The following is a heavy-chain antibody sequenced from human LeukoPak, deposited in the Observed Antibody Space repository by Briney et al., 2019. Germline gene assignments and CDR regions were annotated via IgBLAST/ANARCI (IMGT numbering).Heavy chain of an antibody. V-gene: IGHV1-18*01. CDR2: ISAYNGKT. CDR3: ARVRFLSLSAYYFDY. Sequence: GASVKGSCKASGYTFTSYGISWVRQAPGQGLEWMGWISAYNGKTNYAQKLQGRVTMTTHTYTSTAYMELRSLRSDDTAVYYCARVRFLSLSAYYFDYWGQGTLVTVSS. CDR1: GYTFTSYG. J-gene: IGHJ4*02. D-gene: IGHD3-16*02.